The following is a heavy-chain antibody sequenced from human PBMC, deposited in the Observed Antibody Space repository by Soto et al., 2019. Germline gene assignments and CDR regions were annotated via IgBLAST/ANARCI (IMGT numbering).Heavy chain of an antibody. CDR2: INAYNGNT. CDR3: ARDWFGVDY. V-gene: IGHV1-18*01. J-gene: IGHJ4*02. D-gene: IGHD3-16*01. Sequence: QVQLVQSGAEVKKPGASVKVSCKASGYTFTSYGISWVRQARGQGLEWMGWINAYNGNTNYAQKLQGRVTMTTDTSSITASMELRSQRSDDTAVYYCARDWFGVDYWGQGTLVTVSS. CDR1: GYTFTSYG.